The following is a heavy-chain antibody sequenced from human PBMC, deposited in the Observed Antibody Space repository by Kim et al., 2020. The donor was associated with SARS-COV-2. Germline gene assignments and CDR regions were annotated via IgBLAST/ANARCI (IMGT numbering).Heavy chain of an antibody. CDR3: AREETGYFDY. J-gene: IGHJ4*02. V-gene: IGHV4-31*02. Sequence: GRPAHNPPLRSRVTISVDTSKNPFSLKLSSVTAADRAVYYCAREETGYFDYWGQGTLVTVSS. CDR2: GRP.